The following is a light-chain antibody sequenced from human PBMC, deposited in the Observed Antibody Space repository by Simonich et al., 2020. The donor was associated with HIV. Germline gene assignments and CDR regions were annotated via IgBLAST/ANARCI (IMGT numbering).Light chain of an antibody. CDR1: QSVLYSSNNKNY. Sequence: DIVMTQSPDSLAVSLGERATINCKSRQSVLYSSNNKNYLDWYQQKPGQPPKLLLYWSSTRESGVPDRFSGSGSGTDFTLTISSLQAEDVAVYYCQQYYSTPFTFGPGTKVDIK. J-gene: IGKJ3*01. CDR3: QQYYSTPFT. V-gene: IGKV4-1*01. CDR2: WSS.